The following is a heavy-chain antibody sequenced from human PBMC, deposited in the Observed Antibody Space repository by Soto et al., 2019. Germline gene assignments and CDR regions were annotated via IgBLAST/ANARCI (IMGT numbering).Heavy chain of an antibody. CDR3: ARAVNWGRFDY. J-gene: IGHJ4*02. V-gene: IGHV4-38-2*01. CDR1: GYSISSGYY. Sequence: SETLSLTGAVSGYSISSGYYWGWIRQRPGKGLEWIGSIYHSGSTYYNPSLKSRVTISVDTSKNQFSLKLSSVTAADTAVYYCARAVNWGRFDYWGQGTLVTVSS. CDR2: IYHSGST. D-gene: IGHD7-27*01.